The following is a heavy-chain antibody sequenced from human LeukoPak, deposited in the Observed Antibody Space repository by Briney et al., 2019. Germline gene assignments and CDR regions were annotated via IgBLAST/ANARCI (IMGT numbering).Heavy chain of an antibody. J-gene: IGHJ5*02. CDR1: GFTFSGSG. CDR2: ISASGDTT. V-gene: IGHV3-23*01. D-gene: IGHD2-8*01. CDR3: AKTPLGSCVNGICYTGLLGWFDP. Sequence: PGGSLRLSCAASGFTFSGSGMSWVRQAPGKGLEWVSVISASGDTTYYADSVKGRFTISRDNSKNTLYLQMNSLGAEDTAVYFCAKTPLGSCVNGICYTGLLGWFDPWGQGTLVTVSS.